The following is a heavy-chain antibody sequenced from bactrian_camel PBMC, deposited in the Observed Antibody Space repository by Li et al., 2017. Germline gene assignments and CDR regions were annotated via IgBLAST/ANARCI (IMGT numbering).Heavy chain of an antibody. D-gene: IGHD6*01. CDR1: GFTDNTRS. J-gene: IGHJ4*01. V-gene: IGHV3S53*01. CDR3: ALAASPIRVSDEFRPSAYNV. Sequence: VQLVESGGGSVQNGGSLRLSCAASGFTDNTRSMAWFRQAPGKEREGVAVIIKDGRTNYADSVKGRFTISKDNAQNTLYLEMNSLKPEDTAMYYCALAASPIRVSDEFRPSAYNVWGRGTQVTVS. CDR2: IIKDGRT.